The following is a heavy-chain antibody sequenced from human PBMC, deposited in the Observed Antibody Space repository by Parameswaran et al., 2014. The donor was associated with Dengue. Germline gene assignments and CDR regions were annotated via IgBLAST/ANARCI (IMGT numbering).Heavy chain of an antibody. V-gene: IGHV1-69*01. CDR3: ALGGYTYGSGWFDP. J-gene: IGHJ5*02. CDR2: IIPGFGIV. D-gene: IGHD3-16*01. Sequence: SWVRQAPGQGLEWMGGIIPGFGIVNYAQKFQGRVTITADESTSTAYMELTSLRSEDTAVYYCALGGYTYGSGWFDPWGQGTLVTVSS.